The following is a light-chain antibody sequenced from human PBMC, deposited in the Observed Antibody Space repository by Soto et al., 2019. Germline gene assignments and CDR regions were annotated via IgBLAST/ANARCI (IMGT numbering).Light chain of an antibody. CDR2: GDN. J-gene: IGLJ1*01. V-gene: IGLV1-40*01. Sequence: QSALTQPPSVSGAPGQRVAISCTGSSSNIGAEYDVHWYQQLPGTAPKRLIYGDNNRPSGVPDRFSGSKSGTSASLAITGLQPEDEADYYCQSYDSTLSARYVFGTGTKVTVL. CDR1: SSNIGAEYD. CDR3: QSYDSTLSARYV.